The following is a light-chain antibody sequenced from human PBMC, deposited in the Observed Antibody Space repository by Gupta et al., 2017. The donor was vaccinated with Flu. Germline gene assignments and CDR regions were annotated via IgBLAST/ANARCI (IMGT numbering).Light chain of an antibody. CDR3: RNHNGVPFT. J-gene: IGKJ3*01. CDR2: AAS. CDR1: RDIRKS. V-gene: IGKV1-27*01. Sequence: DIQMTQSPSPLSAFAGDRVTITCRASRDIRKSLAWFQQKPGKVPRLLIFAASSLQSWVPSRFTGSVSGTDFTLTITSLQAEDVATYYCRNHNGVPFTFGPGTKVEIK.